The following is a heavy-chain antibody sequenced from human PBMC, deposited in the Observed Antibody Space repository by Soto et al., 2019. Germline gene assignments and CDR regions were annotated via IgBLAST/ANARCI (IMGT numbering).Heavy chain of an antibody. Sequence: SETLSLTCSVSNGSICGFYWTWIRQPPGKILEWIGYIHYSGRTDYNPSLTSRATMSVDTSKNQFSLNLKSITAADTAVYYCVRVGVGIGNHFDSWGRGTLVTASS. CDR1: NGSICGFY. D-gene: IGHD1-26*01. V-gene: IGHV4-59*12. J-gene: IGHJ4*02. CDR2: IHYSGRT. CDR3: VRVGVGIGNHFDS.